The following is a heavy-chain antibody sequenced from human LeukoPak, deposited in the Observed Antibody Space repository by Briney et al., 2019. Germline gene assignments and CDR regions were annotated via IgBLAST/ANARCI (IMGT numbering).Heavy chain of an antibody. Sequence: SETLSLTCTVSGVSISYYYWSWIRQPAGKGLEWIGHICTSGSTNYNPSLKSRGTMSVDTSNNEFSLKLNSVTAADTAVYYCARIYDSPGYYSPNYYYMDVWGKGTTVTISS. J-gene: IGHJ6*03. V-gene: IGHV4-4*07. CDR2: ICTSGST. D-gene: IGHD3-22*01. CDR1: GVSISYYY. CDR3: ARIYDSPGYYSPNYYYMDV.